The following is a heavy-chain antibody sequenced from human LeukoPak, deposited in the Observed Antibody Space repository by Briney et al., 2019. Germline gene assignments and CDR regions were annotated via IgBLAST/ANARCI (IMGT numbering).Heavy chain of an antibody. Sequence: SETLSLTCTVSGGSISSYYWSWIRRPPGKGLEWIGYIYYSGSTNYNPSLKSRVTISVDTSKNQFSLKLSSVTAADTAVYYCARGISWNDYWFDPWGQGTLVTVSS. CDR3: ARGISWNDYWFDP. J-gene: IGHJ5*02. V-gene: IGHV4-59*01. D-gene: IGHD1-1*01. CDR1: GGSISSYY. CDR2: IYYSGST.